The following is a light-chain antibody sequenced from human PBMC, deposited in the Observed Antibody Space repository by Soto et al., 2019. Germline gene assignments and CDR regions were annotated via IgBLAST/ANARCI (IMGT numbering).Light chain of an antibody. CDR2: GAS. J-gene: IGKJ1*01. CDR3: QQYNTWPRT. V-gene: IGKV3-20*01. Sequence: EIVLTQSPGTLSLSPGERATLSCRASQSVSNNYLAWYQQKPGQAPRLLIHGASNRATAVPDRFTASGSGTEFTLTISRLQSEDFAVYYCQQYNTWPRTFGQGTKVDIK. CDR1: QSVSNNY.